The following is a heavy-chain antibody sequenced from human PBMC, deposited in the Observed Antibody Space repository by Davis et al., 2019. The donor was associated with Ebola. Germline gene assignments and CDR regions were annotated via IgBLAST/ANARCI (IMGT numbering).Heavy chain of an antibody. D-gene: IGHD4-17*01. CDR2: IRSKANSYAT. Sequence: GESLKISCAASGFTFSGSAMHWVRQASGKGLEWVGRIRSKANSYATAYAASVKGRFTISRDDSKNTAYLQMNSLKTEDTAVYYCTSRDQVTRACYWGQGTLVTVSS. CDR1: GFTFSGSA. CDR3: TSRDQVTRACY. V-gene: IGHV3-73*01. J-gene: IGHJ4*02.